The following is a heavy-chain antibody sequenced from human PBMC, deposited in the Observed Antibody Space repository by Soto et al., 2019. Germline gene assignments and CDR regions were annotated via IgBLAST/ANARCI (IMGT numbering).Heavy chain of an antibody. CDR2: ISFDGSNK. CDR1: GFTFSSYA. D-gene: IGHD3-10*01. V-gene: IGHV3-30-3*01. J-gene: IGHJ4*02. Sequence: GGSLRLSCAASGFTFSSYAMHWVRQAPGKGLEWVAVISFDGSNKYYADSVKDRFTVSRDNSKNTLYVQMSSLRSEDTAVYYCGKDRRFGNGNILGFDYWGQGTLVTVSS. CDR3: GKDRRFGNGNILGFDY.